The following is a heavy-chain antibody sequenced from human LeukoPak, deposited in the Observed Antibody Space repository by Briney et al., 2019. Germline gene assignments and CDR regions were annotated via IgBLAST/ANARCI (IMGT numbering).Heavy chain of an antibody. CDR3: ARELDSWFRELLRYYYYGMDV. V-gene: IGHV3-33*01. CDR1: GFTSSSYG. CDR2: IWYDGSNK. Sequence: GRSLRRSCAASGFTSSSYGMHWVRHAPGKGLEWVAGIWYDGSNKYYADSVKGRFTISRDNSKNNLYLQMNSLSAEDTAVYYCARELDSWFRELLRYYYYGMDVWGQGTTVTVSS. J-gene: IGHJ6*02. D-gene: IGHD3-10*01.